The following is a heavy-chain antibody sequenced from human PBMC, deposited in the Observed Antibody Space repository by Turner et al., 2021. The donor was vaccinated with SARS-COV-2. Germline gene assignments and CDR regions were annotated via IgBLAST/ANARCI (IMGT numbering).Heavy chain of an antibody. J-gene: IGHJ6*02. CDR3: ARRLVVQGTDDYSYYYGMDV. D-gene: IGHD3-22*01. Sequence: QLQLPESGPGLGKPSETLSLTCTVSGGSISSSSYYWGWIRQPPGKGLEWIGNIYDSGSTYYNPSLKSRVTISVDTSKNQFSLKLSSVTATDTAVYYCARRLVVQGTDDYSYYYGMDVWGQGTTVTVSS. CDR2: IYDSGST. V-gene: IGHV4-39*01. CDR1: GGSISSSSYY.